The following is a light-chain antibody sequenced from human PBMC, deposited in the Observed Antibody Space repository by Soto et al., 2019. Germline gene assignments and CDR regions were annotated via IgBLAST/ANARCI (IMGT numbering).Light chain of an antibody. Sequence: LTPSPSSLPASVGDRVTITCRARQGITTYLAWYQQKPGKAPKLLIYAAAALQSGVPSRFSGSGSGTDFTLTISILQPEDFATYYCLQINSYPYTFGQVTKVYIK. CDR1: QGITTY. V-gene: IGKV1-9*01. J-gene: IGKJ2*01. CDR3: LQINSYPYT. CDR2: AAA.